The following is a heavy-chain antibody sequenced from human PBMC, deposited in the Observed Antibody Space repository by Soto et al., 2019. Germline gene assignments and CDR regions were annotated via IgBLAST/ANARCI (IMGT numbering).Heavy chain of an antibody. CDR3: ARGARESCSGVTCYWFDP. CDR2: IAGNGRDT. CDR1: GFTFSSYA. V-gene: IGHV3-23*01. D-gene: IGHD2-15*01. J-gene: IGHJ5*02. Sequence: EVQLLDSGGGLAQPGGSMRLSCAASGFTFSSYAMNWVRQSPGRRLEWVASIAGNGRDTYHADSVRGRFSVSRDNSRNTLYLQMNRLRAEDTAIYYCARGARESCSGVTCYWFDPWGQGTPVTVSS.